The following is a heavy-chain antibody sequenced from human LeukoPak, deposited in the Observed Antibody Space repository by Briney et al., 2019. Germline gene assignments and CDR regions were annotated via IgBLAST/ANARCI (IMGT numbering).Heavy chain of an antibody. CDR1: GGTFSSYA. CDR2: IIPIFGTA. D-gene: IGHD3-10*01. Sequence: ASVKVSCKASGGTFSSYAISWVRQAPGQGLEWMGGIIPIFGTANYAQKFQGRVTITADESTSTAYMELSSLRSEDTAVYYCARGGVSITLVRGVISMDVWGKGTTVTVSS. CDR3: ARGGVSITLVRGVISMDV. V-gene: IGHV1-69*13. J-gene: IGHJ6*03.